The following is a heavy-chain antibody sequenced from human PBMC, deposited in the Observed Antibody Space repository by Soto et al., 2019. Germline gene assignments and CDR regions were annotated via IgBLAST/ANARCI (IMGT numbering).Heavy chain of an antibody. CDR1: GFTFSSYS. CDR2: ISSSSSTI. CDR3: ARDRVGATRDYYYGMDV. V-gene: IGHV3-48*02. J-gene: IGHJ6*02. Sequence: GGSLRLSCAASGFTFSSYSMNWVRQAPGKGLEWVSYISSSSSTIYYADSVKGRFTISRDNAKNSLYLQMNSLRDEDTAVYYCARDRVGATRDYYYGMDVWGQGTTVTVSS. D-gene: IGHD1-26*01.